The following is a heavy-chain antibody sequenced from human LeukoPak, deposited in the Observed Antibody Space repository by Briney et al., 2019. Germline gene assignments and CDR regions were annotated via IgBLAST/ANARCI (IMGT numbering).Heavy chain of an antibody. CDR1: GGSISSSSYY. Sequence: SETLSLTCTVSGGSISSSSYYWGWIRQPPGKGLEWIGSIYYRGSTYYNPSLKSRVTISVDTSKNQFSLKLSSVTAADTAVYCCAAFYGSGSYYNVFWFDPWGQGTLVTVSS. J-gene: IGHJ5*02. D-gene: IGHD3-10*01. CDR2: IYYRGST. CDR3: AAFYGSGSYYNVFWFDP. V-gene: IGHV4-39*01.